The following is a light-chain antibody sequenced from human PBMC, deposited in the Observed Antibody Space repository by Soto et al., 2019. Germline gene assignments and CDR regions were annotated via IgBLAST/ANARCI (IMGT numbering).Light chain of an antibody. CDR2: DVS. J-gene: IGLJ3*02. CDR1: SSDVGGYNY. Sequence: QSALTQPASVSGSPGQSITISCTGTSSDVGGYNYVSWYQQHPDKAPKLMIYDVSNRPSGVSNRFSGSKSGNTASLTISGLQAEDEADYYCSSYTSSSTLWVFGGGTKVTVL. V-gene: IGLV2-14*01. CDR3: SSYTSSSTLWV.